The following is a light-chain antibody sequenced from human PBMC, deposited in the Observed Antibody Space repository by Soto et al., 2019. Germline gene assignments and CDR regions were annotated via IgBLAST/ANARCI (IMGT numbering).Light chain of an antibody. CDR2: DVS. J-gene: IGLJ1*01. CDR3: GSFTTSTSYV. V-gene: IGLV2-14*03. Sequence: QSVLTQPASVSGSPGQSITISCTGTSSDVGAYDYVSWYQQHPGEVPKLMIFDVSDRPSGVSNRFSGSKSGNTASLTISGLQAEDEADYYCGSFTTSTSYVFGTGTKLTVL. CDR1: SSDVGAYDY.